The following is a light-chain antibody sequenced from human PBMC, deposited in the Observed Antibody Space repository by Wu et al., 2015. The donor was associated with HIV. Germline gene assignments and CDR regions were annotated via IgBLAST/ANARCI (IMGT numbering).Light chain of an antibody. Sequence: DIQMTQSPSSLSAVVGDRVTITCRASQGFRNSVAWYQQKPGQAPKLLLFDASTLQSDVPSRFSGSGSGTDYTLTINSLQPEDFATYYCQQYYSVPVTFGQGTRLEIK. V-gene: IGKV1-NL1*01. CDR1: QGFRNS. CDR3: QQYYSVPVT. J-gene: IGKJ5*01. CDR2: DAS.